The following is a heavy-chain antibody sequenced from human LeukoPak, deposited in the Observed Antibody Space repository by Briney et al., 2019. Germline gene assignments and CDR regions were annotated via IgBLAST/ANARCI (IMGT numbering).Heavy chain of an antibody. CDR1: GYTFTGYY. D-gene: IGHD3-3*01. CDR3: ARDPDFWEGYYYMDV. J-gene: IGHJ6*03. CDR2: INPNSGGT. Sequence: GASVKVSCKASGYTFTGYYMHWVRQAPGQGLEWMGWINPNSGGTNYAQKFQGRVTMTRDTSISTAYMELSRLRSDDTAVYYCARDPDFWEGYYYMDVWGKGTTVTVSS. V-gene: IGHV1-2*02.